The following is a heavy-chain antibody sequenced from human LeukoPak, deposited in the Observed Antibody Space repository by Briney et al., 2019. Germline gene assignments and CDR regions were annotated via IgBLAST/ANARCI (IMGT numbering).Heavy chain of an antibody. CDR1: EYSLTSYW. Sequence: GESLKFSCKGSEYSLTSYWIGWVRQMPGKGLEWMGIIYPGDSDTRYSPSVQGEITISADKSISTAYLQWINLKASDTAMYYCSRHRYYYGSGSYYPFDYWGQGTLVTVSS. J-gene: IGHJ4*02. V-gene: IGHV5-51*01. CDR3: SRHRYYYGSGSYYPFDY. D-gene: IGHD3-10*01. CDR2: IYPGDSDT.